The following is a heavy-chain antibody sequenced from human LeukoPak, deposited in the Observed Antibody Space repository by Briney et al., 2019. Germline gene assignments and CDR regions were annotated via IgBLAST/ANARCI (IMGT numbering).Heavy chain of an antibody. CDR1: GFTFSSYG. CDR3: ARASQNDYGDF. CDR2: ISYDGSNK. J-gene: IGHJ4*02. V-gene: IGHV3-30*03. Sequence: GGSLRLSCAASGFTFSSYGMHWVRQAPGKGLEWVAVISYDGSNKYYADSVKGRFTISRDNSKNTLYLQMNSLRAEDTAVYYCARASQNDYGDFWGQGTLVTVSS.